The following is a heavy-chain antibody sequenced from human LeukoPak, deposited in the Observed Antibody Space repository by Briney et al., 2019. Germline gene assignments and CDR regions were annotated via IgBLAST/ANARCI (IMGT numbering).Heavy chain of an antibody. CDR1: EFTFSSHW. Sequence: GGSLRLSCGASEFTFSSHWMSWVRQAPGKGLEWVANIKQDGSEKYYVDSVKGRFTISRDNAKNSLYLQMNSLRAEDTAVYYCARQRGTFYKAIDYWGQGTLVTVSS. CDR2: IKQDGSEK. CDR3: ARQRGTFYKAIDY. D-gene: IGHD3-10*01. V-gene: IGHV3-7*01. J-gene: IGHJ4*02.